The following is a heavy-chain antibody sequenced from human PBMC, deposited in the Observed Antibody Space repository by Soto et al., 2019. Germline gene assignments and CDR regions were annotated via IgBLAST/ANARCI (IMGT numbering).Heavy chain of an antibody. CDR2: IYSGGST. Sequence: EVQLVESGGGLIQPGGSLRLSCAASGFTVSSNYMSWVRQAPGKGLEWVLVIYSGGSTYYADSVKGRFTISSDNSRNTQYPQINSRRGEYTAVYYFASNRVESCSPEYFQHWGQGTLVTVSS. V-gene: IGHV3-53*01. D-gene: IGHD2-15*01. CDR1: GFTVSSNY. J-gene: IGHJ1*01. CDR3: ASNRVESCSPEYFQH.